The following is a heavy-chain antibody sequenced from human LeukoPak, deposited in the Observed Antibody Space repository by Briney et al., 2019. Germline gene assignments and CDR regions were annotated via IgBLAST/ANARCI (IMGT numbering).Heavy chain of an antibody. V-gene: IGHV3-7*01. CDR1: GFTFSDYW. CDR2: IKQDGSEK. CDR3: ARRSGGDY. Sequence: PGGSLRLSCAASGFTFSDYWMTWVRQAPGKGLEWVANIKQDGSEKYYVDSVKGRFTISRDNAKNSLYLQMNSLRAEDTAVYYCARRSGGDYWGQGTLVTVSS. D-gene: IGHD3-10*01. J-gene: IGHJ4*02.